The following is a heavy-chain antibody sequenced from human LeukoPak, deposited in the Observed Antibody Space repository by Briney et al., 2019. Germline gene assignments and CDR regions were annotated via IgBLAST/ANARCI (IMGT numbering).Heavy chain of an antibody. CDR3: ARRAGAYSHPYDY. CDR1: GFTFSSYS. CDR2: ISGSGDNT. V-gene: IGHV3-23*01. J-gene: IGHJ4*02. D-gene: IGHD4/OR15-4a*01. Sequence: GGSLRLSCAASGFTFSSYSMNWVRQAPGKGLEWVSVISGSGDNTHYSDSVKGRFTISRDNSKNTLYLQMNSLRAEDTAVYYCARRAGAYSHPYDYWGQGTLVTVSS.